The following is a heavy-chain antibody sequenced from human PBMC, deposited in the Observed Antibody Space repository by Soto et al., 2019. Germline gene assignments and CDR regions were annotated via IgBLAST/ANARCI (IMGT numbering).Heavy chain of an antibody. V-gene: IGHV3-23*01. J-gene: IGHJ5*01. D-gene: IGHD4-17*01. CDR2: IPYSGGST. Sequence: DVQLLESGGGLVQPGGSLRLSCAASGFTFNSYAMTWVRQAPGKGLEWVSIIPYSGGSTYYADSVKGRFTISRDNSKNTLYLQMNSLRAADTALYYCAKDLPGARLPTCFDSWGQGPLVTVSS. CDR1: GFTFNSYA. CDR3: AKDLPGARLPTCFDS.